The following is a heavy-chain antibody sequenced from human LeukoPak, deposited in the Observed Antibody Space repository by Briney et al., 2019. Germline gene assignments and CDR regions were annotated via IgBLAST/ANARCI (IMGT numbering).Heavy chain of an antibody. J-gene: IGHJ5*02. CDR3: ARRSSGWRFDP. Sequence: LVKVSCKASGGTFSSYAISWVRQAPGQGLEWMGRIIPIFGTANYAQKFQGRVTITTDESTSTAYMELRSLRSDDTAMYYCARRSSGWRFDPWGQGTLVTVSS. CDR1: GGTFSSYA. D-gene: IGHD6-19*01. V-gene: IGHV1-69*05. CDR2: IIPIFGTA.